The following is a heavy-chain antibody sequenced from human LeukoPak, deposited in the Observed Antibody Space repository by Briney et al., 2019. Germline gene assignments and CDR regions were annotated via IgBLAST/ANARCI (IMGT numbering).Heavy chain of an antibody. CDR2: IYYTGTT. D-gene: IGHD3-10*01. CDR1: GVSLNSPNYY. V-gene: IGHV4-39*01. J-gene: IGHJ5*02. CDR3: ARHDHYGSLNWFDP. Sequence: MTSETLSLTCIVSGVSLNSPNYYWGWIRQPPGKGLEWIGTIYYTGTTYYNPSLKSRLTISVDTSKNQFSLKLTSVTAADTAVYYCARHDHYGSLNWFDPWGQGTLITVSS.